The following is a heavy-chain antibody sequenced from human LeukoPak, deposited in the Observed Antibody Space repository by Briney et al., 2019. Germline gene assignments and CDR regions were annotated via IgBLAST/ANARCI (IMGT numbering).Heavy chain of an antibody. CDR3: ARVLGGWFGESHEDY. CDR1: GYTFTSYG. D-gene: IGHD3-10*01. J-gene: IGHJ4*02. CDR2: ISAYNGNT. V-gene: IGHV1-18*04. Sequence: ASVKVSCKASGYTFTSYGISWVRQAPGQGLEWMGWISAYNGNTNYAQNVQGRVTMTTDTSTSTAYMGLRSLRSDDTAVYYCARVLGGWFGESHEDYWGQGTLVTVSS.